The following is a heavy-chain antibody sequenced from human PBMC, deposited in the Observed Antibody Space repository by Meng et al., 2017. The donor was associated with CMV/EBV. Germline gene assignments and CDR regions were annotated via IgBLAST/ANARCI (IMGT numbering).Heavy chain of an antibody. V-gene: IGHV4-34*01. CDR1: GRYFSGHY. D-gene: IGHD2-15*01. CDR2: INHSGSI. Sequence: CAVYGRYFSGHYWSWSRQPPGKGLEWIEEINHSGSINYNPSLTSQVTISVDTSKNQFSLKLSSVTDADTAVYYCASSPSRAANNWFDPWGQGTLVTVSS. J-gene: IGHJ5*02. CDR3: ASSPSRAANNWFDP.